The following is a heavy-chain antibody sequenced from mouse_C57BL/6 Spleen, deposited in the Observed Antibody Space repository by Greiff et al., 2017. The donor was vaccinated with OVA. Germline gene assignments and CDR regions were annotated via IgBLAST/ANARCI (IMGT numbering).Heavy chain of an antibody. CDR3: ARSYYSNLYYAMDY. J-gene: IGHJ4*01. D-gene: IGHD2-5*01. CDR1: GFTFTDYY. CDR2: IRNKANGYTT. V-gene: IGHV7-3*01. Sequence: EVKVEESGGGLVQPGGSLSLSCAASGFTFTDYYMSWVRQPPGKALEWLGFIRNKANGYTTEYSASVKGRFTISRDNSQSILYLQMNALRAEDSATYYCARSYYSNLYYAMDYWGQGTSVTVPS.